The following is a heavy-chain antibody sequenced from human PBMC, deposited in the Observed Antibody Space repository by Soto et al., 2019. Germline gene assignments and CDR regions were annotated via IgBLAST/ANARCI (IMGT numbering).Heavy chain of an antibody. CDR2: IIPILGIA. Sequence: QVQLVQSGAEVKKPGSSVKVSCKASGGTFSSYTISWVRQAPGQGLEWMGRIIPILGIANSAQKFQGRVTITADKSTSTAYMELSSLRSEDTDVYYCARREEGPEEYYYYGMDVWGQGTTVTVSS. V-gene: IGHV1-69*02. J-gene: IGHJ6*02. CDR1: GGTFSSYT. D-gene: IGHD2-2*01. CDR3: ARREEGPEEYYYYGMDV.